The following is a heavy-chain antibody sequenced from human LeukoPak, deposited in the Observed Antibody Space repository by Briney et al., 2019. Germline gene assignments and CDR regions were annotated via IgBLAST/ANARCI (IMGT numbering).Heavy chain of an antibody. Sequence: ASVKASCKVSGYTLTELSMHWVRQAPGKGLEWMGGFNPEDGETIYAQKFQGRVTMTEDTSTDTAYMELSSLRSEDTAVYYCATDREYQLLGGIDPWGQGTLVTVSS. J-gene: IGHJ5*02. V-gene: IGHV1-24*01. CDR2: FNPEDGET. CDR3: ATDREYQLLGGIDP. D-gene: IGHD2-2*01. CDR1: GYTLTELS.